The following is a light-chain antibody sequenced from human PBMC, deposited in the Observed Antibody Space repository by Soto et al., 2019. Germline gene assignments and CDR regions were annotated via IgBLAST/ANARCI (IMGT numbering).Light chain of an antibody. CDR2: WAS. Sequence: DIVMTQSPDSLAVSLGERATINCKSSQSVLSSSNNKNYLAWYQQKPRQPPKLLIYWASIRGSGVPDRFSGSGSGTDFTLTISSLQAEDVAVYYCQQYFDNSITFGQGTRLEI. J-gene: IGKJ5*01. CDR1: QSVLSSSNNKNY. V-gene: IGKV4-1*01. CDR3: QQYFDNSIT.